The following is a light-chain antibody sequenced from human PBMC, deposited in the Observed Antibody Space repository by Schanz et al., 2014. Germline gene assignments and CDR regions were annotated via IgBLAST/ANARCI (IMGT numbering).Light chain of an antibody. J-gene: IGKJ1*01. CDR1: QSVSSSY. CDR3: QQRSNWWT. CDR2: GAS. Sequence: TRSPSTLSASVGDRVTITCRASQSVSSSYLAWYQQTPGQAPRLLISGASNRATGIPARFSGSGSGTDFTLTISSLEPEDFAVYYCQQRSNWWTFGQGTKVEIK. V-gene: IGKV3D-20*02.